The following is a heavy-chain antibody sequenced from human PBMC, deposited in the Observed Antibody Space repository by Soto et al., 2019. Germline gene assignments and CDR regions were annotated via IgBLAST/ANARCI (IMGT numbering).Heavy chain of an antibody. J-gene: IGHJ4*02. Sequence: GGSLRLSCAASGFTFSSYAMHWVRQAPGKGLEYVSAISSNGGSTYYANSVKGRFTISRDNSKNTLYLQMGSLRAEDMAVYYCARVGNGDYVDYWGQGTLVTVSS. D-gene: IGHD4-17*01. CDR3: ARVGNGDYVDY. V-gene: IGHV3-64*01. CDR2: ISSNGGST. CDR1: GFTFSSYA.